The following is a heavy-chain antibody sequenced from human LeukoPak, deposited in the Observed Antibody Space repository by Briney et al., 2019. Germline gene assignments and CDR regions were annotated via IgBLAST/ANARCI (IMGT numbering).Heavy chain of an antibody. CDR2: ISYDGSNK. Sequence: HPGGSLRLSCAASGFTFSSYAMHWVRQAPGKGLEWVAVISYDGSNKYYADSVKGRFTISRDNSKNTLYLQMNSLRAEDTAVYYCARGEGGYSYGHIDYRGQGTLVTVSS. V-gene: IGHV3-30*04. D-gene: IGHD5-18*01. J-gene: IGHJ4*02. CDR3: ARGEGGYSYGHIDY. CDR1: GFTFSSYA.